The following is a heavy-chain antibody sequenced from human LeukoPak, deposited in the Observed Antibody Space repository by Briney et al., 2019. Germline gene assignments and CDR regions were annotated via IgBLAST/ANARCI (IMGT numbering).Heavy chain of an antibody. D-gene: IGHD2-8*01. CDR3: TRLSDCTNGVCAIN. Sequence: PGGSLRLSCAASGFTFSGSAMHWVRQASVKGLESVGRIRSKANSHTTAYAAPVKGRFTISRDDSKNTAYLQMNSLKTEDTAVYYCTRLSDCTNGVCAINWGQGTLVTVSS. V-gene: IGHV3-73*01. CDR2: IRSKANSHTT. CDR1: GFTFSGSA. J-gene: IGHJ4*02.